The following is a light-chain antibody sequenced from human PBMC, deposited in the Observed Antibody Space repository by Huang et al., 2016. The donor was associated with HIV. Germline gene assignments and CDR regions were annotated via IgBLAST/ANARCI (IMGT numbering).Light chain of an antibody. Sequence: EIVMTQSPDTLSVSPGGSSPLSGRPSQSVRDKLAGYPQKPGQAPRLLLHATSTGAAGVPGRFSGSGSGTEFTLTISSLQSEDCGVYYCQQYESWPPLTFGGGTKVEIK. V-gene: IGKV3-15*01. CDR1: QSVRDK. CDR3: QQYESWPPLT. CDR2: ATS. J-gene: IGKJ4*01.